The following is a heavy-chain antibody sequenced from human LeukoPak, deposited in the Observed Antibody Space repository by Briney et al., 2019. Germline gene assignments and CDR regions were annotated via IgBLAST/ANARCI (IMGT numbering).Heavy chain of an antibody. V-gene: IGHV4-59*01. D-gene: IGHD6-19*01. CDR2: VFYSRTT. CDR1: GGSMNNDY. CDR3: ASSDWHDYFDY. Sequence: SETLSLTCTVSGGSMNNDYWSWIRQPPGKGLEWIGYVFYSRTTNYNPSLRSRVTISLDTPKNQFSLKLTSVTAADTAVYYCASSDWHDYFDYWGQGTLVTISS. J-gene: IGHJ4*02.